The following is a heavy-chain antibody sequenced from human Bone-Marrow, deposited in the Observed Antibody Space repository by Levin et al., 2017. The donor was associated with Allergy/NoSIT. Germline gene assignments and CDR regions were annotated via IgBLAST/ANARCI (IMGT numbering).Heavy chain of an antibody. J-gene: IGHJ4*02. CDR3: VRDAGDDTAGYYFDS. D-gene: IGHD3-22*01. V-gene: IGHV3-33*01. CDR1: GFTFSGYV. Sequence: PEASVKVSCAASGFTFSGYVIHWVRQAPAKGLEWVARISFDGSTIQYADSVKGRFTFSRDNSKKTLHLQMNSLRAEDTAVYYCVRDAGDDTAGYYFDSWGQGTLVTVSS. CDR2: ISFDGSTI.